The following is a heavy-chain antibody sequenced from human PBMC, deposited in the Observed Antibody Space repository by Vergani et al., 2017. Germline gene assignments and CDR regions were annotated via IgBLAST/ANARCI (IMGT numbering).Heavy chain of an antibody. J-gene: IGHJ6*02. CDR1: GGSISSYY. V-gene: IGHV4-59*01. Sequence: QVQLQESGPGLVKPSETLSLTCTVSGGSISSYYWSWIRQPPGKGLEWIGYIYYSGSTNYNPSLKSRVTISVDTSKTQFCLKLSSVTAADTAVYYCARAGDSSGWYGYYYYGMDVWGQGTTVTVSS. D-gene: IGHD6-19*01. CDR3: ARAGDSSGWYGYYYYGMDV. CDR2: IYYSGST.